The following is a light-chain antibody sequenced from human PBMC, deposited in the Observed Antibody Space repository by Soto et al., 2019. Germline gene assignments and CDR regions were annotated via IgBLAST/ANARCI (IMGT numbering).Light chain of an antibody. V-gene: IGLV2-23*02. CDR3: CLYAGSGVVV. CDR1: ISDVGSFNL. Sequence: QSALTQPASVSGSPGQSITISCTGTISDVGSFNLVSWYQHHPGKAPKLMIYEVTKRPSGVSNRFSGSKSGNTASLTISGLQAEDEADYYCCLYAGSGVVVFGGGTKLTVL. CDR2: EVT. J-gene: IGLJ2*01.